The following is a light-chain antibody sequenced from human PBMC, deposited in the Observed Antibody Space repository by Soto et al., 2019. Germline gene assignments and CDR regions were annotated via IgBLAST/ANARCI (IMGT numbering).Light chain of an antibody. CDR3: ASYASSNTVL. J-gene: IGLJ2*01. CDR1: SSDIGGYNY. Sequence: QSALTQPASVSGSPGQSITISCTGTSSDIGGYNYVSWYQQHPGKAPKLMIYDVSDRPSGVSNRFSGSKSGNTASLTISGPQAEDEADYYCASYASSNTVLFGGGTQLTVL. CDR2: DVS. V-gene: IGLV2-14*03.